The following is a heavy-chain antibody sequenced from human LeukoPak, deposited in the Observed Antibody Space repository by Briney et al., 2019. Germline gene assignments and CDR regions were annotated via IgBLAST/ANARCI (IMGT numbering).Heavy chain of an antibody. Sequence: SETLSLTCTVAGGSISSYYWSWIRQPPGKGLEWIGYIYYSGSTNYNPSLKSRVTISVDTSKNQFSLKLSSVTAADTAVYYGARGYSSGWYRYYFDYWGQGTLVTVSS. V-gene: IGHV4-59*01. CDR2: IYYSGST. CDR1: GGSISSYY. D-gene: IGHD6-19*01. CDR3: ARGYSSGWYRYYFDY. J-gene: IGHJ4*02.